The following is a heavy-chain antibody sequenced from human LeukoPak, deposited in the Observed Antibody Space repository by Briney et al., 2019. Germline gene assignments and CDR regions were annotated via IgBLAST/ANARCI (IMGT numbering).Heavy chain of an antibody. J-gene: IGHJ4*02. CDR2: IYYSGST. CDR1: GGSISSGGYY. Sequence: PSQTLSLTCTVSGGSISSGGYYWGWIRQPPGKGLEWIGSIYYSGSTYYNPSLKSRVTISVDTSKNQFSLKLSSVTAADTAVYYCARHWVLRFLEWFPLDYWGQGTLVTVSS. CDR3: ARHWVLRFLEWFPLDY. D-gene: IGHD3-3*01. V-gene: IGHV4-39*01.